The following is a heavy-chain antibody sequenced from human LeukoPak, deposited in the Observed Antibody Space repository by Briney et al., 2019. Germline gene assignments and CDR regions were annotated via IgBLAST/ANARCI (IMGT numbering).Heavy chain of an antibody. D-gene: IGHD3-9*01. J-gene: IGHJ4*02. CDR3: ARDGFRRYFDWLLFYFDY. Sequence: RGSLRLSCAASGFTFSSYAMHWVRQAPGKGLEWVAVISYDGSNKYYADSVKGRFTISRDNSKNTLYLQMNSLRAEDTAVYYCARDGFRRYFDWLLFYFDYWGQGTLVTVSS. CDR2: ISYDGSNK. V-gene: IGHV3-30-3*01. CDR1: GFTFSSYA.